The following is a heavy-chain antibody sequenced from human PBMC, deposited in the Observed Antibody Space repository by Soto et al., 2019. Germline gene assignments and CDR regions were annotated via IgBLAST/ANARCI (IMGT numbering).Heavy chain of an antibody. D-gene: IGHD5-12*01. CDR3: ARDRYSGYSSQFDY. J-gene: IGHJ4*02. CDR1: GYIFTGYY. V-gene: IGHV1-2*02. CDR2: INPNTRGT. Sequence: ASVKVSCKASGYIFTGYYIHWVRQAPGQGLEWMGWINPNTRGTHSAQRFQGRVTMTRDTSISTAYMELSSLRSEDSAVYYCARDRYSGYSSQFDYWGQGTLVTVSS.